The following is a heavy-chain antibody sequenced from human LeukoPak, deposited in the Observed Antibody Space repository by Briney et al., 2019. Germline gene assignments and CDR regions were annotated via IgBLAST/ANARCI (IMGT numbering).Heavy chain of an antibody. CDR2: INHSGST. D-gene: IGHD3-3*01. CDR3: ARGDDFWSGYPFDY. CDR1: GGSFSGYY. V-gene: IGHV4-34*01. J-gene: IGHJ4*02. Sequence: MPSETLSLTCGVNGGSFSGYYWSWIRQPPGKGLEWIGEINHSGSTNYNPSLKSRVTISVDTSKNQFSLKLSSVTAADTAVYYCARGDDFWSGYPFDYWGQGTLVTVSS.